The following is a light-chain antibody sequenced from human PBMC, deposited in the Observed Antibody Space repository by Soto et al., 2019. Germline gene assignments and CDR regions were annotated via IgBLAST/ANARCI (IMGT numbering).Light chain of an antibody. Sequence: EIVMTQSPATQSVSPGERATLSCRASQSVSSNLAWYQQKPGQAPRLLIYGASTRATGIPARFSGSGSGTEFTLTISSLQSEDFAFYYCQQYNNWPPLTFGGGTKVEIK. CDR3: QQYNNWPPLT. CDR2: GAS. V-gene: IGKV3-15*01. J-gene: IGKJ4*01. CDR1: QSVSSN.